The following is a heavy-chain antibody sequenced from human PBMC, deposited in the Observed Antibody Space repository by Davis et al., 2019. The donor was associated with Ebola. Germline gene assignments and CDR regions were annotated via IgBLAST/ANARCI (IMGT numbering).Heavy chain of an antibody. CDR3: ARARIVGGFDY. D-gene: IGHD1-26*01. J-gene: IGHJ4*02. V-gene: IGHV3-74*01. CDR2: INSDGSST. CDR1: GLAVRSNH. Sequence: HTGGSLRLSCATSGLAVRSNHMSWVRQAPGKGLVWVSRINSDGSSTSYADSVKGRFTISRDNAKNTLYLQMNSLRAEDTAVYYCARARIVGGFDYWGQGTLVTVSS.